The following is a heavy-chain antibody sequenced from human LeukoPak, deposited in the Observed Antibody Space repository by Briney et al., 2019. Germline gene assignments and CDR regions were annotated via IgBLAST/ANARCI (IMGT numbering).Heavy chain of an antibody. CDR1: GFTFSSYE. CDR2: ISSSGSTI. J-gene: IGHJ6*02. Sequence: PGGSLRLSCAASGFTFSSYEMNWVRQAPGKGLEWVSYISSSGSTIYYADSVKGRFTISRDNAKNSLYLQMNSLRAEDTAVYYCARAPYDYYYYYGMDVWGQGTTVTVSS. V-gene: IGHV3-48*03. CDR3: ARAPYDYYYYYGMDV. D-gene: IGHD4-17*01.